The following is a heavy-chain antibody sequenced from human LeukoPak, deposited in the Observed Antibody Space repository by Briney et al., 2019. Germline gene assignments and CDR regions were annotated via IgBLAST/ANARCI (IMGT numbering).Heavy chain of an antibody. CDR1: GFTFSSFA. CDR3: AKKSRGNYPFDY. J-gene: IGHJ4*02. CDR2: ISLSGGST. V-gene: IGHV3-23*01. D-gene: IGHD3-22*01. Sequence: GGSLRLSCAASGFTFSSFAMSWVRQAPGRGLEWVSTISLSGGSTSYADSVKGRFTISRDNSKNTLYLQVNSLRAEDTAVYYCAKKSRGNYPFDYWGQGSLVTVSS.